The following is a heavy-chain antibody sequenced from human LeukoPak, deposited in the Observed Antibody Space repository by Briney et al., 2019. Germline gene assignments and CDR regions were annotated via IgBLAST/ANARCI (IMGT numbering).Heavy chain of an antibody. Sequence: PSETLSLTCAVYGGSFSGYYWSWIRQPPGKGLEWIGEINHSGSTNYNPSLKSRVTISVDTSKNQFSLKLSSVTAADTAVYYCARHTYWGYCSSTSCYTAPMTWFDPWGQGTLVTVSS. CDR2: INHSGST. CDR1: GGSFSGYY. CDR3: ARHTYWGYCSSTSCYTAPMTWFDP. V-gene: IGHV4-34*01. J-gene: IGHJ5*02. D-gene: IGHD2-2*02.